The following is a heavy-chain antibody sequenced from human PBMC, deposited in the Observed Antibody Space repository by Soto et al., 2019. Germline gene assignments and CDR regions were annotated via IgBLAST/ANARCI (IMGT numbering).Heavy chain of an antibody. CDR2: MFYVGAT. D-gene: IGHD2-2*01. J-gene: IGHJ5*02. CDR1: GGSISSGDYY. CDR3: ARVVRFCSNPSCRGRNWFDP. V-gene: IGHV4-30-4*01. Sequence: QVQLQESGPGLVEPSQTLSLTCSVSGGSISSGDYYWSWIRQPPGKGLEWIGYMFYVGATYYNPSLKSRVTISVDTSKNQFSLQLSSVTAADTAVYHCARVVRFCSNPSCRGRNWFDPWGQGTLVTVTS.